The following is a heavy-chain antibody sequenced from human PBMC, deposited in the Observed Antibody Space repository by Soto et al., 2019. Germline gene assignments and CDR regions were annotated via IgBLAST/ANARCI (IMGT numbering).Heavy chain of an antibody. CDR2: ISDDGTNT. D-gene: IGHD4-17*01. CDR1: GFTFGGYG. Sequence: PGGSLRLSCAASGFTFGGYGMNWVRQAPGKGLEWVSAISDDGTNTYYADSVKGRFTISRDDSKNTLYLQMNSLKTEDTAVYYCTTATVPIRGNDAFDIWGQGTMVTVSS. CDR3: TTATVPIRGNDAFDI. V-gene: IGHV3-23*01. J-gene: IGHJ3*02.